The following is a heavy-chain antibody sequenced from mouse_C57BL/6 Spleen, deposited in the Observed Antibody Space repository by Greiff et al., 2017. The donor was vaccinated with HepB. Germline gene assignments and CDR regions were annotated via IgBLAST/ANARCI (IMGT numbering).Heavy chain of an antibody. D-gene: IGHD2-2*01. V-gene: IGHV5-17*01. J-gene: IGHJ4*01. CDR3: ARSYGYDGGDAMDY. CDR2: ISSGSSTI. CDR1: GFTFSDYG. Sequence: DVMLVESGGGLVKPGGSLKLSCAASGFTFSDYGMHWVRQAPEKGLEWVAYISSGSSTIYYADTVKGRFTISRDNAKNTLFLQMTSLRSEDTAMYYCARSYGYDGGDAMDYWGQGTSVTVSS.